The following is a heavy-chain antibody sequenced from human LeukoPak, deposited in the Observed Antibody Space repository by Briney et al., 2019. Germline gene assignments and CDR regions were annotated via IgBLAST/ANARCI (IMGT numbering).Heavy chain of an antibody. V-gene: IGHV3-48*03. CDR2: ISESGATI. CDR1: GFTSSFYE. Sequence: GGSLRLSCAASGFTSSFYEMNWVRQAAGKRLEWVAYISESGATIYYADSVKGRFTISRDNAKSSVYLQLNSLRAEDTAVYYCARDLGRCEDNSCHHFDYWGQGTLVTVSS. D-gene: IGHD2-15*01. J-gene: IGHJ4*02. CDR3: ARDLGRCEDNSCHHFDY.